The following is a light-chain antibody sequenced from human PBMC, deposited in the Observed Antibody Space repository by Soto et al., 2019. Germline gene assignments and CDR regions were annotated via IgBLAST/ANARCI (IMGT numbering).Light chain of an antibody. CDR3: QVCYSTGDQLV. CDR2: DDN. J-gene: IGLJ3*02. V-gene: IGLV3-21*02. Sequence: SYELTQAPSVSVAPGQTARITCGGNNIGGDGVHWYQQRPGQAPVLVIYDDNDRTSGIPERIAGSKSCNTATLTISRVEAGDETYYDCQVCYSTGDQLVFCGGSTLTVL. CDR1: NIGGDG.